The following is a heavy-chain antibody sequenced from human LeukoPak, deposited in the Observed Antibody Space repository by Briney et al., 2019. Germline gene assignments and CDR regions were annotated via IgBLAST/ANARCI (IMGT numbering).Heavy chain of an antibody. CDR1: GGSISSSSYY. CDR3: ARGSAVGSSSYFDY. D-gene: IGHD2-15*01. J-gene: IGHJ4*02. V-gene: IGHV4-39*01. CDR2: IYYSGST. Sequence: TPSETLSLTCTVSGGSISSSSYYWGWIRQPPGKGLEWIGSIYYSGSTYYNPSLKSRVTISVDTSKNQFSLKLSSVTAADTAVYYCARGSAVGSSSYFDYWGQGTLVTVSS.